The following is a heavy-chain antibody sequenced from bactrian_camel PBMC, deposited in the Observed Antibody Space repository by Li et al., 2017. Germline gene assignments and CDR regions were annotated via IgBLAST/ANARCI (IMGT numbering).Heavy chain of an antibody. D-gene: IGHD5*01. J-gene: IGHJ4*01. CDR2: IDNGGRTT. V-gene: IGHV3S40*01. Sequence: DVQLVESGGASVQVGGSLRLSCEVSGYNVRRNCIGWLRQVAGKEREEVALIDNGGRTTYYADFVGGRFTISQDNTENTVYLQMNNLKPEDSAMYYCAAFPEWRPLIDDGGPPGEIGFDYWGQGTQVTVS. CDR3: AAFPEWRPLIDDGGPPGEIGFDY. CDR1: GYNVRRNC.